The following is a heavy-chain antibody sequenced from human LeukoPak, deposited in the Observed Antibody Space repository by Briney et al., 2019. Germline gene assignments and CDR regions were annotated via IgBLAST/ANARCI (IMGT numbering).Heavy chain of an antibody. J-gene: IGHJ3*02. V-gene: IGHV4-39*07. CDR1: GVSISSSRYY. CDR3: ARAPGTYYDFWSGYSDAFDI. D-gene: IGHD3-3*01. Sequence: TSETLSLTCTVSGVSISSSRYYWRWIRQPPGKGLEWNRSIYNSGSTHYNQSLKSRVTISVDTSKNQFSLKLSSVTAADTAVYYCARAPGTYYDFWSGYSDAFDIWGQGTMVTVSS. CDR2: IYNSGST.